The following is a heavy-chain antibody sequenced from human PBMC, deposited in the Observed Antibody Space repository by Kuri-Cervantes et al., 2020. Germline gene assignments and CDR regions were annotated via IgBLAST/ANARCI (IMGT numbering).Heavy chain of an antibody. CDR1: GGSISSSSYY. CDR2: IYYSGST. V-gene: IGHV4-39*06. J-gene: IGHJ4*02. Sequence: SETLSLTCTVSGGSISSSSYYWGWIRQPPGKGLEWIGSIYYSGSTYYNPSLKSRVTISVDTSKNQFPLKLSSVTAADTAVYYCAREIHGSGWPWTIDSWGQGTLVTVSS. D-gene: IGHD6-19*01. CDR3: AREIHGSGWPWTIDS.